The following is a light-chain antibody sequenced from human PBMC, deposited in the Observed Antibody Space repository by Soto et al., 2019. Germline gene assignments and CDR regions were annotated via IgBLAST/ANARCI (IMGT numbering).Light chain of an antibody. CDR3: CSYAGSGTFV. Sequence: QSVLTQPASVSGSPGQSITVSCTGTSSDVGTYNLVSWYQQHPGKAPNLLIYEDTKRPSGVSNRFSGSKSGNTASLTISGLQAEDEADYYCCSYAGSGTFVFGTGTKVTVL. V-gene: IGLV2-23*01. J-gene: IGLJ1*01. CDR1: SSDVGTYNL. CDR2: EDT.